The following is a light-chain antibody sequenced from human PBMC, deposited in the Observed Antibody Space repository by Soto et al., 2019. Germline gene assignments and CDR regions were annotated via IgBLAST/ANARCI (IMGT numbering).Light chain of an antibody. J-gene: IGLJ2*01. Sequence: QSALTQPPSVSAAPGQKVTISCSGSSSNIGNNYVPWYQQFPGTAPKLLIYDNNKRPSGIPDRFSGSKSGTSATLDITGLQTGDEADYYCGTWDSSLSAVVFGGGTKLTVL. V-gene: IGLV1-51*01. CDR1: SSNIGNNY. CDR2: DNN. CDR3: GTWDSSLSAVV.